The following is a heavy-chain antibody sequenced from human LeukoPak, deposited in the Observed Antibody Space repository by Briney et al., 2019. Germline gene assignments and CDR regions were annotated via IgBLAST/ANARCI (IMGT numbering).Heavy chain of an antibody. D-gene: IGHD2-15*01. CDR1: GFTFSSYG. CDR3: AKDALGYCSGGSCSTRSWFDP. V-gene: IGHV3-30*18. CDR2: ISYDGSNK. J-gene: IGHJ5*02. Sequence: PGRSLRLSCAASGFTFSSYGMHWVRQAPGKGPEWVAVISYDGSNKYYADSVKGRFTISRDNSKNTLYLQMNSLRAEDTAVYYCAKDALGYCSGGSCSTRSWFDPWGQGTLVTVSS.